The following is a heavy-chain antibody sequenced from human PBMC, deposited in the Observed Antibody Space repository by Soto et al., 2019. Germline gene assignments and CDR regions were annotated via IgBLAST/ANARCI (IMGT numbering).Heavy chain of an antibody. CDR2: IYHSGST. CDR1: GGSISSSNW. Sequence: SETLSLTCAVSGGSISSSNWWSWVRQPPGKGLEWIGEIYHSGSTNYNPSLKSRVTISVDKSKNQFSLKLSPVTAADTAVYYCARDSSGYNWFDPWGQGTLVTVPS. V-gene: IGHV4-4*02. J-gene: IGHJ5*02. CDR3: ARDSSGYNWFDP. D-gene: IGHD6-19*01.